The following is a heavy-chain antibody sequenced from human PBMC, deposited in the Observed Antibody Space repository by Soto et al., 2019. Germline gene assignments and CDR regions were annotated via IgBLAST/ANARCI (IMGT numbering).Heavy chain of an antibody. CDR1: GFTFSNFA. CDR3: AKGSGGNSFNYYYGMDV. Sequence: GGSLRLSCAASGFTFSNFAVHWVRQAPGKGLQWVAVISYDGSKKYYADSVKGRFTISRDNSKNTLYLQMNSLRAEDTAVYYCAKGSGGNSFNYYYGMDVWGQGTTVTVSS. V-gene: IGHV3-30-3*01. CDR2: ISYDGSKK. J-gene: IGHJ6*02. D-gene: IGHD2-21*02.